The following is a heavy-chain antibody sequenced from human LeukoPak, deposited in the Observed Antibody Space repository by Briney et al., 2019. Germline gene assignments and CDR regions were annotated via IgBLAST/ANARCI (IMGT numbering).Heavy chain of an antibody. CDR2: LSGSGDNT. J-gene: IGHJ4*02. Sequence: GGSLRPSCAASGFTFSRYAMSWVRKAPGKGLEWVSGLSGSGDNTYYADSVKGRFTISRDNSKNTLYLEMNSLRAEDTAVYYCAKGDIAVAGTDSFDYWGQGTLVTVSS. CDR1: GFTFSRYA. CDR3: AKGDIAVAGTDSFDY. V-gene: IGHV3-23*01. D-gene: IGHD6-19*01.